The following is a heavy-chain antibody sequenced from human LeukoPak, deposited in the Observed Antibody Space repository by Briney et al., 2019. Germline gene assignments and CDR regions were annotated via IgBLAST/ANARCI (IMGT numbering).Heavy chain of an antibody. CDR2: LSGSGETT. J-gene: IGHJ4*02. V-gene: IGHV3-23*01. D-gene: IGHD6-19*01. CDR3: AKQWLAGI. Sequence: AGSLRLSCAASVFTFSDHAMNWVRQAPGKGLEWVSSLSGSGETTDYADSVKGRVTISRATSTNTAYLQMNSLRADDTAVYYCAKQWLAGICGQGTLVTVSS. CDR1: VFTFSDHA.